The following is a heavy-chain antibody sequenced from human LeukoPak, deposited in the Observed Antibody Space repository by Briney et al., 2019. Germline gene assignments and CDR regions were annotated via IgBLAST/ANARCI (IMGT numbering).Heavy chain of an antibody. D-gene: IGHD2-2*01. V-gene: IGHV3-20*04. Sequence: GGSLRLPCAASGFTFDDYGMSWVRQAPGKGLEWVSGINWNGGSTGYADSVKGRFTISRDNAKNSLYLQMNSLRAEDTALYYCARVRYCSSTSCYWHSDYWGQGTLVTVSS. CDR1: GFTFDDYG. J-gene: IGHJ4*02. CDR3: ARVRYCSSTSCYWHSDY. CDR2: INWNGGST.